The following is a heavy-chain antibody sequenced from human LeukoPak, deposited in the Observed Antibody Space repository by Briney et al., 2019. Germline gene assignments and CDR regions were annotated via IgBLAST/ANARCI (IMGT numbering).Heavy chain of an antibody. V-gene: IGHV3-21*01. CDR1: GFTFSSYS. J-gene: IGHJ5*02. CDR2: ISTSSSYI. D-gene: IGHD1-26*01. CDR3: ARAPLSGSYLINWFDP. Sequence: GGSLRLSCAASGFTFSSYSMNWVRQAPGKGLEWVSSISTSSSYIYYVDSVKGRFTISRDNARNSLYLQMNSLRAEDTAVYYCARAPLSGSYLINWFDPWGQGTLVTVSS.